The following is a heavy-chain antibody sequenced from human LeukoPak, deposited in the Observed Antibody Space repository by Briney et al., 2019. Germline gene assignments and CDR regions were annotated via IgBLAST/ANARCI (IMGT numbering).Heavy chain of an antibody. D-gene: IGHD3-9*01. Sequence: SETLSLTCTVSGGSVSSYYWSWIRQPPGKGLEWIGYSTRYNPSLKRRVTISGDTSKNEFSLNLTSVTAADTAVYYCARHILAGNFPDYFDSWGQGTLVTVSS. V-gene: IGHV4-59*08. CDR1: GGSVSSYY. J-gene: IGHJ4*02. CDR3: ARHILAGNFPDYFDS. CDR2: ST.